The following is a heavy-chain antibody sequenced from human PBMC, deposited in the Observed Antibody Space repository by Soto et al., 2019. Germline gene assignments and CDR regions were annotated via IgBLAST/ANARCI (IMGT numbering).Heavy chain of an antibody. CDR1: GFTFSSYA. CDR2: ISYDGSNK. J-gene: IGHJ4*02. V-gene: IGHV3-30-3*01. CDR3: ASEYTGFDY. Sequence: SGGSLRLSCAASGFTFSSYAMHWVRQAPGKGLEWVAVISYDGSNKYYADSVKGRFTISRDNSKNTLYLQMNSLRAEDTAVYYCASEYTGFDYWGQGTLVTVSS. D-gene: IGHD1-1*01.